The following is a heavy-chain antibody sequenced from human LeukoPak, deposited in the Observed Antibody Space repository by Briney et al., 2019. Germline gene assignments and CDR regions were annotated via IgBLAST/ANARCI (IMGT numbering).Heavy chain of an antibody. D-gene: IGHD3-10*01. CDR1: GGSISGYF. CDR3: ARYGITIVRGGKYYFDS. V-gene: IGHV4-59*08. Sequence: SETLSLTCTVSGGSISGYFWSWIRQPPGKRLEWIGYIHYSGSTNYNPSLNSRVTISVDTSKNQFSLRLSSVTAADTAVYYCARYGITIVRGGKYYFDSWGQGTLVTVSS. J-gene: IGHJ4*02. CDR2: IHYSGST.